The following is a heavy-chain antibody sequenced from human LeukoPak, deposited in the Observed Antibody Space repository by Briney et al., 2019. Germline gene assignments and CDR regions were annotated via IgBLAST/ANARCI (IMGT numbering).Heavy chain of an antibody. Sequence: GASVKVSCKASGGTFSSYAISWVRQAPGQGLEWMGGITPKFGTAKDAKKFQGRVTITADESTSTAYMELSSLRSEDTAVYFCARDSSEFRSLIPHWGQGTLVTVSS. V-gene: IGHV1-69*13. J-gene: IGHJ1*01. D-gene: IGHD2-21*01. CDR1: GGTFSSYA. CDR2: ITPKFGTA. CDR3: ARDSSEFRSLIPH.